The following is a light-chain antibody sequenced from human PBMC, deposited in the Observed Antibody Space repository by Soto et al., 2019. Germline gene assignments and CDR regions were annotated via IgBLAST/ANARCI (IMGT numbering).Light chain of an antibody. CDR1: QSVSSNY. Sequence: EIVLTQSPGTLSLSPGERVTLSCRASQSVSSNYLAWYQQKPGQAPRLLIYGASSRATGIPDRFSGSGSGTDLTLTISRLEPEDFAVYYCQQYGSSRWTFGQGNKVDIK. CDR2: GAS. V-gene: IGKV3-20*01. CDR3: QQYGSSRWT. J-gene: IGKJ1*01.